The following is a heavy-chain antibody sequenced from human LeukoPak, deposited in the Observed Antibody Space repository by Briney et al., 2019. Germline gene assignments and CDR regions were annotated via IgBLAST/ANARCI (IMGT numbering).Heavy chain of an antibody. CDR1: GYTFTGYY. Sequence: RASVKVSCTASGYTFTGYYMHWVRQAPGQGLEWMGWINPNSGGTNYAQKFQGRVTMTRDTSISTAYMELSRLRSDDTAVYYCASLKNTVTTTNYYYYGMDVWGQGTTVTVSS. CDR2: INPNSGGT. CDR3: ASLKNTVTTTNYYYYGMDV. V-gene: IGHV1-2*02. D-gene: IGHD4-17*01. J-gene: IGHJ6*02.